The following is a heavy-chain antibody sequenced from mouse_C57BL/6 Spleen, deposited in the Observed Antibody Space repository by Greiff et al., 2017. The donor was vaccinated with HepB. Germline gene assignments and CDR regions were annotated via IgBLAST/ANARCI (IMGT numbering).Heavy chain of an antibody. CDR2: INPNYGTT. Sequence: VQLKESGPELVKPGASVKISCKASGYSFTDYNMNWVKQSNGKSLEWIGVINPNYGTTSYNQKFKGKATLTVDQSSSTAYMQLNSLTSEDSAVYYWARRGMNWDEYAMDYWGQGTSVTVSS. J-gene: IGHJ4*01. CDR3: ARRGMNWDEYAMDY. D-gene: IGHD4-1*01. V-gene: IGHV1-39*01. CDR1: GYSFTDYN.